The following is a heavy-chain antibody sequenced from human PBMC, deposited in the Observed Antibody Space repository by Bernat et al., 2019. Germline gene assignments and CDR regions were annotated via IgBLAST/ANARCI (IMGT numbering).Heavy chain of an antibody. CDR3: APRPGGSGPFDY. CDR2: ISGSGGST. D-gene: IGHD1-14*01. J-gene: IGHJ4*02. V-gene: IGHV3-23*04. CDR1: GFTFSSYA. Sequence: EVQLVESGGGLVQPGGSLRLSCAASGFTFSSYAMSWVRQAPGKGLEWVSAISGSGGSTYYSDSVKGRFTISRDNSKNTLYLQMNSLRAEETAVYYCAPRPGGSGPFDYWGQGTLVTVSS.